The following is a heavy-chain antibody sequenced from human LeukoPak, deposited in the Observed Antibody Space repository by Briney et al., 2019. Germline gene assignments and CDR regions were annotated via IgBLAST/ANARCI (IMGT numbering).Heavy chain of an antibody. D-gene: IGHD3-3*01. Sequence: GGSLRLSCAASGFTFSSYAMSWVRQAPGKGLEWVSAISGSGGSTYYADSVKGRFTISRDNSKNTLYLQMNSLRAEDTAVYHCARGYDFWSGYTYYFDYWGQGTLVTVSS. CDR1: GFTFSSYA. V-gene: IGHV3-23*01. J-gene: IGHJ4*02. CDR3: ARGYDFWSGYTYYFDY. CDR2: ISGSGGST.